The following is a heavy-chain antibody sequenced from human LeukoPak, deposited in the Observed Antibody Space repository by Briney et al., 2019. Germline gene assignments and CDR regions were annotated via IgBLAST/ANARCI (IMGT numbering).Heavy chain of an antibody. D-gene: IGHD3-10*01. CDR1: GFTFSGYA. Sequence: GGSLRLSCEASGFTFSGYAVSWVRQAPGEGLEWVSSITTSGGSTYYADSVKGRFTISRDNAKNTLYLQMNSLRAEDTAVYYCAKDHYVSGRYDAFDIWGQGTMVTVSS. J-gene: IGHJ3*02. V-gene: IGHV3-23*01. CDR2: ITTSGGST. CDR3: AKDHYVSGRYDAFDI.